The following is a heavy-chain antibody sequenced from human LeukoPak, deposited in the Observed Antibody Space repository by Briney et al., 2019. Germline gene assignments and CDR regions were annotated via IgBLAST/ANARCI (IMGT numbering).Heavy chain of an antibody. CDR3: ARSKDYYDSSGRFDY. CDR2: IYTSGST. J-gene: IGHJ4*02. CDR1: GGSISSYY. V-gene: IGHV4-4*07. D-gene: IGHD3-22*01. Sequence: SETLSLTCTVSGGSISSYYWSWIRQPAGKGLEWIGRIYTSGSTNYNPSLKSRATMSVDTSKNQFSLKLSSVTAADTAVYYCARSKDYYDSSGRFDYWGQGTLVTVSS.